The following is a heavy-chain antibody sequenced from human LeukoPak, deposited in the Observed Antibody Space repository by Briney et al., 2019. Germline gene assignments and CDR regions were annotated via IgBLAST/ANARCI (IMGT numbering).Heavy chain of an antibody. J-gene: IGHJ4*02. CDR3: VREYHGGYFDF. CDR2: VYPSAGTS. Sequence: ASVKVSCKASGYIFTSYYMHWVRQAPGQGFEWLGVVYPSAGTSDPAQRFRARITLSDDTPTSTAYMELRSLKSEDTAIYFCVREYHGGYFDFWGQGTLVTVSS. CDR1: GYIFTSYY. D-gene: IGHD3-16*01. V-gene: IGHV1-46*03.